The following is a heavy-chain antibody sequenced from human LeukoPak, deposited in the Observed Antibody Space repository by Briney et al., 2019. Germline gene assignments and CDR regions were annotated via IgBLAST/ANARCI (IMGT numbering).Heavy chain of an antibody. J-gene: IGHJ6*02. CDR1: EFTFSSYA. CDR3: AKDIRRAHPIAVAALFHYYYGMDV. V-gene: IGHV3-9*01. Sequence: GGSLRLSCAASEFTFSSYAMHWVRQAPGKGLEWVSGISWNSGSIGYADSVKGRFTISRDNAKNSLYLQMNSLRAEDTALYYCAKDIRRAHPIAVAALFHYYYGMDVWGQGTTVTVSS. CDR2: ISWNSGSI. D-gene: IGHD6-19*01.